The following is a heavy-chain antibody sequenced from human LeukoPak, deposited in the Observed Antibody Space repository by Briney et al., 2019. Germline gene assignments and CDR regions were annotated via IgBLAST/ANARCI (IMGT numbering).Heavy chain of an antibody. Sequence: SETLSLTCAVYGGSFSGYYWSWIRQPPGKGLEWIGEINHSGSTNYNPSLKSRVTISVDTSKNQFSLKLSSVTAADTAVYYCAVLGSRAYYYYYMDVWGKGTTVTVSS. V-gene: IGHV4-34*01. CDR2: INHSGST. D-gene: IGHD3-10*01. CDR1: GGSFSGYY. CDR3: AVLGSRAYYYYYMDV. J-gene: IGHJ6*03.